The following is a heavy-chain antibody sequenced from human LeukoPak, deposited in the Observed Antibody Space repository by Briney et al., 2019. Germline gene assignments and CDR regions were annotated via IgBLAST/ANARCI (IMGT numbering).Heavy chain of an antibody. CDR2: ISGSGGST. Sequence: GGSLRLSCAASGFTFSSYAMSWVRQAPGKGLEWVSAISGSGGSTYYADSVKGRITISRDNSKNTLYLQMNSLRAEDTAVYYCAKDPHYYESIDWGQGTLVTVSS. J-gene: IGHJ4*02. V-gene: IGHV3-23*01. CDR1: GFTFSSYA. CDR3: AKDPHYYESID. D-gene: IGHD3-22*01.